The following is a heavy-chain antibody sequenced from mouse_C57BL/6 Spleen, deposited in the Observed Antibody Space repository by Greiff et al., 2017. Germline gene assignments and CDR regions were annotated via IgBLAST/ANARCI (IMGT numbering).Heavy chain of an antibody. J-gene: IGHJ2*01. Sequence: QVQLQQSGAELVRPGTSVKMSCKASGYTFTNYWIGWAKQRPGHGLEWIGDIYPGGGYTNYNEKFKGKATLTADKSSSTAYMQFSSLTSEDTAIYYCAISTYGNLDYWGQGTTLTVSS. CDR3: AISTYGNLDY. CDR2: IYPGGGYT. CDR1: GYTFTNYW. D-gene: IGHD2-1*01. V-gene: IGHV1-63*01.